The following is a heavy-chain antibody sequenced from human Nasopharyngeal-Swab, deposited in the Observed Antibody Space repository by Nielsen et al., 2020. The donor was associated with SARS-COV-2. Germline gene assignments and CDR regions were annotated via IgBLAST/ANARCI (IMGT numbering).Heavy chain of an antibody. CDR1: GFRFSSYS. D-gene: IGHD4-23*01. CDR3: AKSPSYGGNLIDYFDF. V-gene: IGHV3-21*04. J-gene: IGHJ4*02. Sequence: GESLKISCVASGFRFSSYSMNWVRQAPGKGLEWVSSIYIPSDYVYYADSVKGRFTISRDNSKNVVVLQMTSLRAEDSAVYFCAKSPSYGGNLIDYFDFWGQGVLVPVSS. CDR2: IYIPSDYV.